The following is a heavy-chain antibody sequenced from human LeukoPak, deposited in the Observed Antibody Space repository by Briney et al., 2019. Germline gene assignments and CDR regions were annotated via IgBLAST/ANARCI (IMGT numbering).Heavy chain of an antibody. J-gene: IGHJ4*02. CDR1: VGSISSDY. Sequence: SETLSLTCTVSVGSISSDYWSWIRQPQWKGREWIGYIYYSGSTNYNPSLKSRVTISVDTSKNQFSLKLSSVIAADTAVYYCARGNYGGNYDYWGQGTLVTVSS. D-gene: IGHD4-23*01. CDR3: ARGNYGGNYDY. V-gene: IGHV4-59*01. CDR2: IYYSGST.